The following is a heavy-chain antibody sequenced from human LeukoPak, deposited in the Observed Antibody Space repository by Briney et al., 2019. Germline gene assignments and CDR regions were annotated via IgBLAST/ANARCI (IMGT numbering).Heavy chain of an antibody. V-gene: IGHV4-59*12. CDR3: AIFGVVSTLN. J-gene: IGHJ4*02. CDR2: IYYSGST. D-gene: IGHD3-3*01. CDR1: GGSISSYY. Sequence: SETLSLTCTVSGGSISSYYWSWIRQPPGKGLEWIGYIYYSGSTNHNPSLKSRVTISVDTSKNQFSLKLSSVTAADTAVYYCAIFGVVSTLNWGQGTLVTVSS.